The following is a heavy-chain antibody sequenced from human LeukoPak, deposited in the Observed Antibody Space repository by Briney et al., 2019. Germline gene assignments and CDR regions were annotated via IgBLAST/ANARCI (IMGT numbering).Heavy chain of an antibody. D-gene: IGHD1-14*01. CDR2: FCLGRDT. Sequence: TSETLSLTCTVSGDSVTNDFFWGWVRQPPGKGLEWIGSFCLGRDTYYRPSLKSGVTISVDTSKNQFSLNLNSVTAADTAVYYCARWASISREPGGFFDHWGQGTLVTVSS. CDR3: ARWASISREPGGFFDH. V-gene: IGHV4-38-2*02. J-gene: IGHJ4*02. CDR1: GDSVTNDFF.